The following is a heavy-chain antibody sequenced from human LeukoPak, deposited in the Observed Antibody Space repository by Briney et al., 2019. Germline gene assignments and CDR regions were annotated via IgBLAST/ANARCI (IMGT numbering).Heavy chain of an antibody. J-gene: IGHJ4*02. CDR1: GGSFSGYY. Sequence: SETLSLTCAVYGGSFSGYYWSWIRQPPGKGLEWIGEINHSGSTNYNPSLKSRVTISVDTSKNQFSLKLSSVTAADTAVYYCARGRSMVSGATIEYFDYWGQGTLVTVSS. CDR2: INHSGST. V-gene: IGHV4-34*01. CDR3: ARGRSMVSGATIEYFDY. D-gene: IGHD1-26*01.